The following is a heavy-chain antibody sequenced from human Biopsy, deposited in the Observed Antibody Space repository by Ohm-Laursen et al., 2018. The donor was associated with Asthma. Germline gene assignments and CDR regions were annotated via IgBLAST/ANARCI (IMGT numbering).Heavy chain of an antibody. V-gene: IGHV3-30*18. D-gene: IGHD3-3*01. J-gene: IGHJ3*02. CDR1: GFSFNSYG. CDR2: MSFDGRQT. CDR3: AKERYYDFWSGYPI. Sequence: SLRLSCTASGFSFNSYGMHWVRQAPGKGLEWVAVMSFDGRQTYYADSVKGRFTISRDNSKNTLYLQMNSLRAEGTAVYYCAKERYYDFWSGYPIWGQGAMVTVSS.